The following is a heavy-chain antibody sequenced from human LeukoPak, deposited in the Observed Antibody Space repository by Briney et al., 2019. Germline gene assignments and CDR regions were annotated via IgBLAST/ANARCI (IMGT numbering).Heavy chain of an antibody. Sequence: GGSLRLSCAASGFTFRGYEMNWVRQAPARGVEWVSYISSSGNTIYYADSVKGRFTISRDNAKNSLFLQMNSLRAEDTAVYYCARLVAITQAFDPWGQGTLVTVSS. V-gene: IGHV3-48*03. CDR2: ISSSGNTI. CDR1: GFTFRGYE. J-gene: IGHJ5*02. CDR3: ARLVAITQAFDP. D-gene: IGHD5-24*01.